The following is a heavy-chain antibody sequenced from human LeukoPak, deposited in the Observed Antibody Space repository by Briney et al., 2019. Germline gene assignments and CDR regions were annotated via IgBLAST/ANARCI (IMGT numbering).Heavy chain of an antibody. V-gene: IGHV3-23*01. CDR1: GFTFSSYA. CDR3: AKVPNGMDYYDSSGHFDY. Sequence: PGGSLRLSCAASGFTFSSYAISWVRQAPGKGLEWVSAISGSGGSTYYADSVKGRFTISRDNSKNTLYLQMNSLRAEDTAVYYCAKVPNGMDYYDSSGHFDYWGQGTLVTVSS. CDR2: ISGSGGST. J-gene: IGHJ4*02. D-gene: IGHD3-22*01.